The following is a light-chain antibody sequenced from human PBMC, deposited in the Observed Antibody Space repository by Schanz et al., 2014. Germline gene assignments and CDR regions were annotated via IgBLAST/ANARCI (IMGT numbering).Light chain of an antibody. V-gene: IGLV2-11*01. CDR2: EGS. Sequence: QSALTQPRSVSGSPGQSVTFSCTGTSSDVGGYNYVSWYQQHPGKAPKLMIYEGSKRPSGVPDRFTGSKSGNTASLTISGLQAEDESDYYCSSFTSTNTWVFGGGTKLTVL. J-gene: IGLJ3*02. CDR3: SSFTSTNTWV. CDR1: SSDVGGYNY.